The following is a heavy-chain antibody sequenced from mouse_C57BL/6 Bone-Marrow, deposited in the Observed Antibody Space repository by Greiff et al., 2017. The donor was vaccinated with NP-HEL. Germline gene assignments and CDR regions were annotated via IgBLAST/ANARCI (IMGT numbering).Heavy chain of an antibody. J-gene: IGHJ1*03. CDR3: TRWDYGRGYWYFDV. CDR2: IDPETGGT. V-gene: IGHV1-15*01. Sequence: VKLMESGAELVRPGASVTLSCKASGYTFTDYEMHWVKQTPVHGLEWIGAIDPETGGTAYNQKFKGKAILTADKSSSTAYMELRSLTSEDSAVYYCTRWDYGRGYWYFDVWGTGTTVTVSS. CDR1: GYTFTDYE. D-gene: IGHD1-1*01.